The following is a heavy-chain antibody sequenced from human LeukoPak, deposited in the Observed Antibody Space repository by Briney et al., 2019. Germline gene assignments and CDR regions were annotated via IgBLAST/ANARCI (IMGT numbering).Heavy chain of an antibody. V-gene: IGHV6-1*01. CDR2: TYYRSKWYN. Sequence: SQTLSLTCAISGDSVSSNNGAWNWIRQSPSRGLEWLGRTYYRSKWYNDYAEFIQGRITINPDTSKNQFSLQLNSVTPKDTAVYYCARDLGTSGWYTFDFWGQGTLVTVSS. CDR3: ARDLGTSGWYTFDF. D-gene: IGHD6-19*01. CDR1: GDSVSSNNGA. J-gene: IGHJ4*02.